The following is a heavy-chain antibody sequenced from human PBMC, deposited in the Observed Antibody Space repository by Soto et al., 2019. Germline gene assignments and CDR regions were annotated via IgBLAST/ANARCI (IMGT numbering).Heavy chain of an antibody. CDR1: GYTFTSYG. CDR2: ISAYNGNT. Sequence: ASVKVSCKASGYTFTSYGISWVRQAPGQGLEWMGWISAYNGNTNYAQKLQGRVTMTTDTSTSTAYMELRSLRSDDTAVYYCARDXFVLRFLETSYYYYGMDVWGQGTTVTV. V-gene: IGHV1-18*01. J-gene: IGHJ6*02. CDR3: ARDXFVLRFLETSYYYYGMDV. D-gene: IGHD3-3*01.